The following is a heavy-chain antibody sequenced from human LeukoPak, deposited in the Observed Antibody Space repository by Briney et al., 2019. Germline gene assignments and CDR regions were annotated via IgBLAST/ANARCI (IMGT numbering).Heavy chain of an antibody. CDR2: INPNSGGT. Sequence: GASVKVSCKASGYTFTGYYMHWVRQAPGQGLEWMGWINPNSGGTNYAQKFQGRVTMTRDTFISTAYMELSRLRSDDTAVYYCARDYCSGGSCYSEFFRFDPWGQGTLVTVSS. CDR1: GYTFTGYY. V-gene: IGHV1-2*02. D-gene: IGHD2-15*01. J-gene: IGHJ5*02. CDR3: ARDYCSGGSCYSEFFRFDP.